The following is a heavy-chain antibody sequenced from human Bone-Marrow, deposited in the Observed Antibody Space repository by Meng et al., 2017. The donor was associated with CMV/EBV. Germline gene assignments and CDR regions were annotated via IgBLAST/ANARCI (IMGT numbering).Heavy chain of an antibody. D-gene: IGHD1-7*01. CDR1: GYTFTGYY. CDR3: ARTGTTPKKNWFDP. Sequence: ASVKVSCKASGYTFTGYYMHWVRQAPGQGLEWMGIINPSGGSTSYAQKFQGRVTMTRYTSTSTVYMELSILRSEDTAVDYCARTGTTPKKNWFDPWGQGTLVTVSS. J-gene: IGHJ5*02. CDR2: INPSGGST. V-gene: IGHV1-46*01.